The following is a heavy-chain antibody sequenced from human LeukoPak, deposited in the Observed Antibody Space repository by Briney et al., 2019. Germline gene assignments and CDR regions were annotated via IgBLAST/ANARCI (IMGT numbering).Heavy chain of an antibody. CDR2: IWYDGSNK. CDR3: ARDSGTAMGDY. Sequence: PGRSLRLSCAASGFTFSSYGMHWVRQAPGKGLEWVAVIWYDGSNKYYADSVKGRFTISRDNSKNTLYLQMNSLRAEDTAVYYCARDSGTAMGDYWGQGTLVTVSS. CDR1: GFTFSSYG. V-gene: IGHV3-33*01. J-gene: IGHJ4*02. D-gene: IGHD5-18*01.